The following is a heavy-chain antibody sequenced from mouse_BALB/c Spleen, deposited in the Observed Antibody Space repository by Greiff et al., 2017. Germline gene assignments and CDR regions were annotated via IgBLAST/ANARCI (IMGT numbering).Heavy chain of an antibody. Sequence: VQLQQSGAELVKPGASVKLSCTASGFNIKDTYMHWVKQRPEQGLEWIGRIDPANGNTKYDPKFQGKATITADTSSNTAYLQLSSLTSEDTAVYYCARSKYGNYGYFDYWGQGTTLTVSS. CDR1: GFNIKDTY. CDR3: ARSKYGNYGYFDY. V-gene: IGHV14-3*02. CDR2: IDPANGNT. J-gene: IGHJ2*01. D-gene: IGHD2-10*02.